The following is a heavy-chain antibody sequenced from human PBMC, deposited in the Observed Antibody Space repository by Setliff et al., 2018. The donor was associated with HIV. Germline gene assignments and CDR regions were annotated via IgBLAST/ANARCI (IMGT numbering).Heavy chain of an antibody. CDR3: ARDRITMIVVGRQTGWFDP. V-gene: IGHV1-8*02. D-gene: IGHD3-22*01. CDR1: GYTFTSYD. Sequence: ASVKVSCKASGYTFTSYDINWVRQATGQGLEWMGWMMPSSGNTGYAQKFQGRLTMTRDTSTSTVYMELSSLRSEDTAVYYCARDRITMIVVGRQTGWFDPWGQGTLVTVSS. CDR2: MMPSSGNT. J-gene: IGHJ5*02.